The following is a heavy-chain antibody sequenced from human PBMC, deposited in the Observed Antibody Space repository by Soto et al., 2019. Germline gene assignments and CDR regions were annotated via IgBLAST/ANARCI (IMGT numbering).Heavy chain of an antibody. D-gene: IGHD1-26*01. V-gene: IGHV3-33*08. CDR1: GSTFSSYG. CDR2: IWYDGSNK. Sequence: PGGSLRLSCAASGSTFSSYGMHWVRQAPGKGLEWVAVIWYDGSNKYYADSVKGRFTVSRDNSKNTLYLQMNSLRAEDTAVYYCARDWVGEDSHGGLDPWGQGTLVTVSS. J-gene: IGHJ5*02. CDR3: ARDWVGEDSHGGLDP.